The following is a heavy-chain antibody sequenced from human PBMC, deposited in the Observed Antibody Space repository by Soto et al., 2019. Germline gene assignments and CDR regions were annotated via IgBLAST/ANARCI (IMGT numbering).Heavy chain of an antibody. CDR1: GYTFTSYG. V-gene: IGHV1-18*01. CDR2: ISAYNGNT. CDR3: ARVIVVVPAARHFDY. D-gene: IGHD2-2*01. Sequence: ASVKVSSKASGYTFTSYGISWVRQAPGQGLEWMGWISAYNGNTNYAQKLQGRVTMTTDTSTSTAYMELRSLRSDDTAVYYCARVIVVVPAARHFDYWGQGTLVTVSS. J-gene: IGHJ4*02.